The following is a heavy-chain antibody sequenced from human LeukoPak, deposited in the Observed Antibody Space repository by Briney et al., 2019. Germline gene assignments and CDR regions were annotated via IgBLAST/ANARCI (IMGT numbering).Heavy chain of an antibody. CDR3: ARDCIGCHGFDY. D-gene: IGHD2-15*01. J-gene: IGHJ4*02. CDR2: VSAYADNT. V-gene: IGHV1-18*01. Sequence: GASVKVSCKASGYTFINYGISWVRQAPGQGLEWMGWVSAYADNTNYVQKFQGRVTMTTATSTSTAYMELRSLRSDDTAIYYCARDCIGCHGFDYWGQGTLVTVSS. CDR1: GYTFINYG.